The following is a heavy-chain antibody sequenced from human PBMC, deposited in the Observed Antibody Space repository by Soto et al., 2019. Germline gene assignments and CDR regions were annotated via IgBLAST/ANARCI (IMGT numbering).Heavy chain of an antibody. V-gene: IGHV1-69*01. Sequence: QVLLVQSSAEVKKPGSSVKVSCKASGGTFTSTAFSWVRQAPGQGLEWMGGIIPVLGTPNYAQKFQARLTLTAHASTTTVHMELSSLRSDDTAVYYCASSAGLDHLLNYYGLNVWGQGTTVTVSS. CDR1: GGTFTSTA. J-gene: IGHJ6*02. D-gene: IGHD6-13*01. CDR3: ASSAGLDHLLNYYGLNV. CDR2: IIPVLGTP.